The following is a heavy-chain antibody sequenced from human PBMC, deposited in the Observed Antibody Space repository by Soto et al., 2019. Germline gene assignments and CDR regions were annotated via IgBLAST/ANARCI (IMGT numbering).Heavy chain of an antibody. D-gene: IGHD4-17*01. V-gene: IGHV3-64D*06. CDR2: ISSNGGST. CDR1: GFTFSSYA. J-gene: IGHJ4*02. Sequence: VGSLRLSCSASGFTFSSYAMHWVRQAPGKGLEYVSAISSNGGSTYYADSVKGRFTISRDNSKNTLYLQMSSLRAEDTAVYYCVKGSGPDGDNVDYWGQGTLVTVSS. CDR3: VKGSGPDGDNVDY.